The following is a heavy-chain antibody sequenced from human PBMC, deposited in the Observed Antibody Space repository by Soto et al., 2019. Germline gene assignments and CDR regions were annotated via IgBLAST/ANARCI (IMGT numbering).Heavy chain of an antibody. V-gene: IGHV6-1*01. D-gene: IGHD6-13*01. Sequence: SQTLSLTCAISGDSVSSNSAAWNWIRQPPSRGLEWLGRTYYRSKWYNDYAVSVKSRITINPDTSKNQFSLQLNPVTPEDTAVYYCARDSSSWYGYYYYYYGMDVWGQGTTVTVSS. J-gene: IGHJ6*02. CDR2: TYYRSKWYN. CDR3: ARDSSSWYGYYYYYYGMDV. CDR1: GDSVSSNSAA.